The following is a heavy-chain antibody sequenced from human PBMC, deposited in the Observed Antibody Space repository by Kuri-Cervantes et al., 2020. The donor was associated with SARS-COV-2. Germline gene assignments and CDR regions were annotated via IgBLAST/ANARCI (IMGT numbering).Heavy chain of an antibody. CDR3: ARDSSGYTDT. J-gene: IGHJ4*02. Sequence: ETLSLTCAASGFTFSSYWMSWVRQAPGKGLEWVANTKQDGSEKYYVDSVKGRFTISRDNAKNSLYLQTNSLRAEDTAVYYCARDSSGYTDTWGQGTLVTVSS. D-gene: IGHD3-22*01. CDR1: GFTFSSYW. CDR2: TKQDGSEK. V-gene: IGHV3-7*01.